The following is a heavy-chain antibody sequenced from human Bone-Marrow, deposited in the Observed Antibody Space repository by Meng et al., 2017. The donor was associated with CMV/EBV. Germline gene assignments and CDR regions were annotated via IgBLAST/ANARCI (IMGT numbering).Heavy chain of an antibody. CDR2: IYYSGST. Sequence: SETLSLTCTVSGGSISSYYWSWIRQPPGKGLEWIGYIYYSGSTNYNPSLKSRVTISVDTSKNQFSLKLSSVTAADTAVYYCARSRRRYCSSTSCAIRDYYYGMDVWGQGITVTVSS. V-gene: IGHV4-59*01. J-gene: IGHJ6*02. D-gene: IGHD2-2*01. CDR3: ARSRRRYCSSTSCAIRDYYYGMDV. CDR1: GGSISSYY.